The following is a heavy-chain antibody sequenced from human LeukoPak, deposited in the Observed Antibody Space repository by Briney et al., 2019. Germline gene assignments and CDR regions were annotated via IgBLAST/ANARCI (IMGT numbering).Heavy chain of an antibody. CDR3: AKHSSSWHYFDY. Sequence: GGSLRLSCAASGFIFSGYWMHWVRQAPGKGLEWVSYISSSSNTIYYADSVKGRFTISRDNSKNTLFLQMDSLRADDTAVYYCAKHSSSWHYFDYWGQGTLVTVSS. V-gene: IGHV3-48*01. J-gene: IGHJ4*02. D-gene: IGHD6-13*01. CDR2: ISSSSNTI. CDR1: GFIFSGYW.